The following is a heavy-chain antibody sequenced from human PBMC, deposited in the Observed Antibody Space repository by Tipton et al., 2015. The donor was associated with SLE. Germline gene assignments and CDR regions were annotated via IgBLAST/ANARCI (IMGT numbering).Heavy chain of an antibody. Sequence: TLSLTCTVSGGSISSYYWSWIRQPPGKGLEWTGYIYYSGSTNYNPSLKSRVTISLDTSKNQFSLKLSSVTAADTAVYYCARGSYDFWSGYYGYWSQGTLVTVSS. V-gene: IGHV4-59*01. CDR2: IYYSGST. J-gene: IGHJ4*02. CDR1: GGSISSYY. CDR3: ARGSYDFWSGYYGY. D-gene: IGHD3-3*01.